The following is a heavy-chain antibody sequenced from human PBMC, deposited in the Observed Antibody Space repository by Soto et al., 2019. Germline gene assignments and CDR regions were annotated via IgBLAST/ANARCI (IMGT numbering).Heavy chain of an antibody. CDR1: GFIFSNYG. CDR2: ISAGGGTT. V-gene: IGHV3-23*01. CDR3: VKDKYDSGSSMGNWFDP. Sequence: EVQLLESGGDLVQRGGSLRLSCAAYGFIFSNYGMSWVRQAPGKGLEWVSRISAGGGTTYYADSVMGRFTISRDNSENMLYLQLNSLRADETAVFYCVKDKYDSGSSMGNWFDPWGQGTLVTVSS. D-gene: IGHD3-10*01. J-gene: IGHJ5*02.